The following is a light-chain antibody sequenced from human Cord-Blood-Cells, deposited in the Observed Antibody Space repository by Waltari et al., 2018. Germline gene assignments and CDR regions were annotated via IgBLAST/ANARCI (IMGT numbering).Light chain of an antibody. CDR1: QSVSSN. CDR2: GAS. Sequence: ERATLSCRASQSVSSNLAWYQQKPGQAPRLLIYGASTRATGIPARFSGSGSGTEFTLTISSLQSEDFAVYYCQQYNNWSTFGPGTKVDIK. J-gene: IGKJ3*01. V-gene: IGKV3-15*01. CDR3: QQYNNWST.